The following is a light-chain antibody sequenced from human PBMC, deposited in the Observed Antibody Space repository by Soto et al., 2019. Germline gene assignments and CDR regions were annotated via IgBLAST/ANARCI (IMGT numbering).Light chain of an antibody. CDR2: EVN. CDR3: SSYTTKSTLV. V-gene: IGLV2-14*01. J-gene: IGLJ3*02. Sequence: QSALTQPASVSGSPGQSITNSCTGTSSDIGTYNYVSWYQHHPFRAPKLILFEVNNRPSGVSNRFSGSKSGNTASLTISGLQAEDEADYYCSSYTTKSTLVFGGGTKLTVL. CDR1: SSDIGTYNY.